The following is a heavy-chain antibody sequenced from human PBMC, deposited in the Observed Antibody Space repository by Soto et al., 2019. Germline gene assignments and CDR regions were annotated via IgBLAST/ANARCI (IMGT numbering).Heavy chain of an antibody. CDR1: GGSISRYY. Sequence: PSETPSLTRTGSGGSISRYYWSWIRPPPGKGLEWIGFIYYRGSTNYNPSLKSRVTISVDTSKNQFSLKLSSVTAADTAVYYCARPYSSGWYAAFDIWGQGTMVTVSS. J-gene: IGHJ3*02. V-gene: IGHV4-59*08. CDR2: IYYRGST. CDR3: ARPYSSGWYAAFDI. D-gene: IGHD6-19*01.